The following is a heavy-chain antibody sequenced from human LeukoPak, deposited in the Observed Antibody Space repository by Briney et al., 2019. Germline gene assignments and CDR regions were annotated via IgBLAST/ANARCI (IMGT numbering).Heavy chain of an antibody. CDR1: GGSISSYY. D-gene: IGHD3-3*01. Sequence: PSETLSLTCTVSGGSISSYYWSWIRQPAGKGLEWIGRIYTSGSTNYNPSLKSRVTMSVDTSKNQFSLKLSSVTAADTAVYYCARDNDFWSGHAFDIWGQGTMVTVSS. CDR3: ARDNDFWSGHAFDI. V-gene: IGHV4-4*07. CDR2: IYTSGST. J-gene: IGHJ3*02.